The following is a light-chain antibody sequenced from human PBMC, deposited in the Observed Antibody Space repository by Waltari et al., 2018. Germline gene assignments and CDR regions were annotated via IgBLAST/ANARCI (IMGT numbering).Light chain of an antibody. CDR1: QSVSRT. J-gene: IGKJ1*01. Sequence: EIVLTQSPGTRSLSPGERATLSCRASQSVSRTLAWYQQKHGQAPRLLIYDASSRATGIPDRFSGSGSGTDFSLTISRLEPEDFAVYYCQKYGTLPATFGQGTKVEIK. CDR3: QKYGTLPAT. V-gene: IGKV3-20*01. CDR2: DAS.